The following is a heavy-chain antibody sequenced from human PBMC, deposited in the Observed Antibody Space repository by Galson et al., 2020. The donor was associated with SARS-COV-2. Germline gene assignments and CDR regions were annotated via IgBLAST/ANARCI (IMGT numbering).Heavy chain of an antibody. J-gene: IGHJ6*03. D-gene: IGHD3-9*01. CDR1: GFTFSSYA. Sequence: SCAASGFTFSSYAMHWVRQAPGKGLEWVAVISYDGSNKYYADSVKGRFTISRDNSKNTLYLQMNSLRAEDTAVYYCARAGVLRYFDWPLSYYYYMDVWGKGTTVTISS. CDR2: ISYDGSNK. V-gene: IGHV3-30*04. CDR3: ARAGVLRYFDWPLSYYYYMDV.